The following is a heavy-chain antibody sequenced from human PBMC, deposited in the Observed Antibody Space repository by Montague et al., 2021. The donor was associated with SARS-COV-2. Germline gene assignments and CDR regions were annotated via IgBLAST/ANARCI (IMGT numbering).Heavy chain of an antibody. CDR1: GGSISSTSYY. J-gene: IGHJ5*02. CDR2: IYYSGST. V-gene: IGHV4-39*02. Sequence: SETLSLTCTVSGGSISSTSYYWGWIRPPPGKGLEWIGSIYYSGSTYYNPSLKSRVTISVDTSKNQFSLKLSSVTAADTAVYYCVREQWQWLPREWFWFDPWGQGTLVTVSS. D-gene: IGHD6-19*01. CDR3: VREQWQWLPREWFWFDP.